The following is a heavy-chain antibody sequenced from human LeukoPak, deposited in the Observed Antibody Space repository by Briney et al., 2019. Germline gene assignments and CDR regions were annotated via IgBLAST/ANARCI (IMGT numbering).Heavy chain of an antibody. CDR1: GGSFSAYY. V-gene: IGHV4-34*01. D-gene: IGHD3-9*01. CDR2: INHSGST. CDR3: ASQTGYYKNCFDP. J-gene: IGHJ5*02. Sequence: SETLSLTCAVYGGSFSAYYWSWIRQPPGKRLEWMGDINHSGSTNYNPSLNSRVTISVDTSKNQFSLKVRSVTAADTAFYYCASQTGYYKNCFDPWGQGPIVPVTS.